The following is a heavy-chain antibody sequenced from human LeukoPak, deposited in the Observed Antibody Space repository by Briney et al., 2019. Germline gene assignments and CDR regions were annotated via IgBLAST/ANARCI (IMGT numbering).Heavy chain of an antibody. Sequence: SETLSLTCTVSGGSISSSSYYWGWIRQPPGEGLEWIGSIYYSGSTYYNPSLKSRVTISVDTSKNQFSLKLSSVTAADTAVYYCASTVVGATIISYYGMDVWGQGTTVTVSS. V-gene: IGHV4-39*01. J-gene: IGHJ6*02. D-gene: IGHD1-26*01. CDR2: IYYSGST. CDR3: ASTVVGATIISYYGMDV. CDR1: GGSISSSSYY.